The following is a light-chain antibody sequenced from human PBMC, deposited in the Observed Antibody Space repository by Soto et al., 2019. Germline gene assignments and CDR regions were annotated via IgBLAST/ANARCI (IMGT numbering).Light chain of an antibody. CDR1: QSVSSY. CDR2: DAS. V-gene: IGKV3-11*01. Sequence: EIVLTQSPATLSLSPGERATLSCRASQSVSSYLAWYQQKPGQAPRLLIYDASNRATGIPARFSGSGSGTDFTLTISSLEPEDFAVYYCQQRRKWPTGYTFGQGTKLEIK. J-gene: IGKJ2*01. CDR3: QQRRKWPTGYT.